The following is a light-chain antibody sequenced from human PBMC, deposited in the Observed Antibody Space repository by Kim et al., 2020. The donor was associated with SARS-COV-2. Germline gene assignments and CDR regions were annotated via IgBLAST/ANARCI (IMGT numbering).Light chain of an antibody. V-gene: IGLV7-46*01. CDR1: SGAVTSGHF. CDR3: LLSYSDSRV. CDR2: DTG. J-gene: IGLJ2*01. Sequence: PGGTVTLTCDSRSGAVTSGHFPSWFQQKTGQATRTLIYDTGNRHSWTPARFSGCLLGGKAALTLSAAQAEDEADYYCLLSYSDSRVFGGGTQLTVL.